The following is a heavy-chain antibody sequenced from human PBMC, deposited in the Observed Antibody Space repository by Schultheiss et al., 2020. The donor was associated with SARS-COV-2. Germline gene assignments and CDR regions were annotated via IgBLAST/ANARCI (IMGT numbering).Heavy chain of an antibody. V-gene: IGHV3-30*04. J-gene: IGHJ4*02. CDR1: GFTFSSYA. CDR2: RSYDGSNK. D-gene: IGHD4-17*01. Sequence: GGSLRLSCAASGFTFSSYAMHWVRQAPGKGLEWVAVRSYDGSNKYYADSVKGRFTISRDNSKNTLYLQMNSLRAEDTAVYYCARDMGIGDYADLFDYWGQGTLVTVSS. CDR3: ARDMGIGDYADLFDY.